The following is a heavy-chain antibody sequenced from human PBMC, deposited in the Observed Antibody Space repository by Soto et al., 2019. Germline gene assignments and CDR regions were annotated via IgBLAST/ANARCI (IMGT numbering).Heavy chain of an antibody. V-gene: IGHV6-1*01. CDR3: VRASYSSGWLRGYYYYGMDV. Sequence: SQTLSLTCAISGDSVSSNSAAWNWIRQSPSRGLEWLGRTYYRSKWYNDYAVSVKSRITINPDISKNQFSLQLNSVTPEDTAVYYCVRASYSSGWLRGYYYYGMDVWGQGTTVTVSS. D-gene: IGHD6-19*01. J-gene: IGHJ6*02. CDR2: TYYRSKWYN. CDR1: GDSVSSNSAA.